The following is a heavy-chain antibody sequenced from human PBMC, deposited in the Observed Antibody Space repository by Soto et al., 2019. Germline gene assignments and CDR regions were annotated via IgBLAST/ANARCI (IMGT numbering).Heavy chain of an antibody. V-gene: IGHV4-4*07. J-gene: IGHJ4*02. Sequence: QVQLQESGPGLVRHSETLSLTCTVSGDSLSTYYWSWIRQPAGERLEWIGRIHDTGRTNYNPSLKSRVTMSVDTSKNQFSLRVNSVTAADTAVYYCARESVSGTYRFDSWGQGTLVTVSS. CDR1: GDSLSTYY. CDR2: IHDTGRT. D-gene: IGHD3-16*02. CDR3: ARESVSGTYRFDS.